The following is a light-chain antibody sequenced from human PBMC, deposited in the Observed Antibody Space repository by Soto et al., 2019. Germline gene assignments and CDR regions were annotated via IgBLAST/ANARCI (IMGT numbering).Light chain of an antibody. CDR3: QYCGNCSCT. CDR1: QSITDW. CDR2: KAS. J-gene: IGKJ1*01. V-gene: IGKV1-5*03. Sequence: DIEMTQSPSTLSASVGDRATITCRASQSITDWLAWYQQKPGKAPKFLIYKASNLAAGVPSRFSGSGSGTEFTLPISSVQPDDFATYYCQYCGNCSCTFGQGTKVEIK.